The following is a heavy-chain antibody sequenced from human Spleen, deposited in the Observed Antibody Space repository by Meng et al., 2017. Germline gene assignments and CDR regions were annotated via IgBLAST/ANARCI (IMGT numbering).Heavy chain of an antibody. CDR2: IYNSGRT. D-gene: IGHD2-21*01. CDR1: GGSLRSGDYY. J-gene: IGHJ4*02. Sequence: GQRQDSGPGLGKPSQYLSLTCTVSGGSLRSGDYYWSWISQPPGKGLEWIGYIYNSGRTYYNPSIKSRVTTSVDTSKNQFSLKLRFVTAADTAVYFCAREGRSHQVGVSVYWGQGSLVTVSS. CDR3: AREGRSHQVGVSVY. V-gene: IGHV4-30-4*01.